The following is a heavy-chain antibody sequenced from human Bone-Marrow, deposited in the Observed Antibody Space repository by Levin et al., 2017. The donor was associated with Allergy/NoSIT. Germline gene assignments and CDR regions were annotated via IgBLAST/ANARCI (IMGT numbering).Heavy chain of an antibody. Sequence: PSETLSLTCAVYGGSFSGYYWSWIRQPPGKGLEWIGEINHSGSTNYNPSLKSRVTISVDTSKNQFSLKLSSVTAADTAVYYCARRRPQLYWWCMLDYWGQGTLVTVSS. J-gene: IGHJ4*02. CDR2: INHSGST. V-gene: IGHV4-34*01. CDR3: ARRRPQLYWWCMLDY. CDR1: GGSFSGYY. D-gene: IGHD2-8*02.